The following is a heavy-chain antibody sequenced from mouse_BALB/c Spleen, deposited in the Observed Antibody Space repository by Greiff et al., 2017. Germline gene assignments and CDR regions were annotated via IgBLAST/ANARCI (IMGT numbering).Heavy chain of an antibody. CDR3: ARQNDGYQFAY. CDR2: ISSGGSYT. Sequence: EVMLVESGGGLVKPGGSLKLSCAASGFTFSSYAMSWVRQTPEKRLEWVATISSGGSYTYYPDSVKGRFTISRDNAKNTLYLQMSSLRSEDTAMYYCARQNDGYQFAYWGQGTLVTVSA. D-gene: IGHD2-3*01. V-gene: IGHV5-9-3*01. CDR1: GFTFSSYA. J-gene: IGHJ3*01.